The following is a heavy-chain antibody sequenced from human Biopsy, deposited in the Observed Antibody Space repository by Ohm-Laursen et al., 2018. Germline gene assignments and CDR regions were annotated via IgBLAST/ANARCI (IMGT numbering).Heavy chain of an antibody. CDR1: GFTFSDDY. Sequence: SLRLSCTASGFTFSDDYMDWVRQAPGKGLEWVGRTRSKASSYTTQYAASVRGRFTISRDDSENSLSLQMNSLKTEGTAVYYCARQYYGWGSPNGFDIWGQGTMVTVSS. CDR3: ARQYYGWGSPNGFDI. CDR2: TRSKASSYTT. J-gene: IGHJ3*02. D-gene: IGHD3-10*01. V-gene: IGHV3-72*01.